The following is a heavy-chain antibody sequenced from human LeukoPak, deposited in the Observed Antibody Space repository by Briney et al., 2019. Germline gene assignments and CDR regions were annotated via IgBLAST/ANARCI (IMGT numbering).Heavy chain of an antibody. CDR1: GGSISSSY. Sequence: SETLSLTCTVSGGSISSSYWSWIRQPPGKGLEWIGYIYYSGSTNYNPSLKSRVTISVDTSKNQFYLKLSSVTAADTAVYYCARDRTGFEYWGQGTLVTVSS. D-gene: IGHD1-14*01. J-gene: IGHJ4*02. V-gene: IGHV4-59*01. CDR2: IYYSGST. CDR3: ARDRTGFEY.